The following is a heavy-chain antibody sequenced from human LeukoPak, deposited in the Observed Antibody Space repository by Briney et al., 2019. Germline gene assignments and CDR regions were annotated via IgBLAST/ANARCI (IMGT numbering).Heavy chain of an antibody. CDR1: GFTFSNNW. CDR2: INSDASST. V-gene: IGHV3-74*01. Sequence: QSGGSLRLSCAASGFTFSNNWMHWVRQVPGKGLVWVSRINSDASSTSYADSVKGRFTISRDNAKNTLYLQMNSLRAEDTAVYYCARHCSSTSCFDSWGQGTLVTVSS. J-gene: IGHJ4*02. D-gene: IGHD2-2*01. CDR3: ARHCSSTSCFDS.